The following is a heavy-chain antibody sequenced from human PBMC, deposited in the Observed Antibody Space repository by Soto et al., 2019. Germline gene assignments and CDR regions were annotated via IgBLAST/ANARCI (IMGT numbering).Heavy chain of an antibody. V-gene: IGHV4-59*01. CDR2: IYYSGST. Sequence: SETLSLTCTVSGGSISSYYWSWIRQPPGKGLEWIGYIYYSGSTNYNPSLKSRVTISLDMSKNQFSLKLTSVTAADTAVYYCARDKYCSGGSCRKNWFDPWGQGTLVTVSS. CDR3: ARDKYCSGGSCRKNWFDP. CDR1: GGSISSYY. J-gene: IGHJ5*02. D-gene: IGHD2-15*01.